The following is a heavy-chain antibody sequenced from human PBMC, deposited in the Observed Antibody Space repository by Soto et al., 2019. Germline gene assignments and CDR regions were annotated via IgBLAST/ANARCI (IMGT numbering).Heavy chain of an antibody. CDR1: GFTFSSYG. Sequence: QVQLVESGGGVVQPGRSLRLSCAASGFTFSSYGMHWVRQAPGKGLEWVAVISYDGSNKYYADSVKGRFTISRDNSKNTLYLQMSSLRAGDTAVYYCAKDTRNRRRIMITFGGGGGMGVWGQGTTVTVSS. J-gene: IGHJ6*02. D-gene: IGHD3-16*01. V-gene: IGHV3-30*18. CDR3: AKDTRNRRRIMITFGGGGGMGV. CDR2: ISYDGSNK.